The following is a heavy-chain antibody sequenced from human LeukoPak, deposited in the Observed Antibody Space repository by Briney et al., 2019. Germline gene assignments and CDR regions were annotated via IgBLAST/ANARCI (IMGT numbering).Heavy chain of an antibody. V-gene: IGHV3-64*01. J-gene: IGHJ4*02. Sequence: GGSLRLSCAASGFTFSSYAMHWVRQAPGKGPEYVSIISSDGGDTDYANSVKGRFTISRDNSKNTLYLQMGSLRPEDMAVYYCVRAQGEDFDWLPSRIWGQGTLVTVSS. CDR1: GFTFSSYA. D-gene: IGHD3-9*01. CDR2: ISSDGGDT. CDR3: VRAQGEDFDWLPSRI.